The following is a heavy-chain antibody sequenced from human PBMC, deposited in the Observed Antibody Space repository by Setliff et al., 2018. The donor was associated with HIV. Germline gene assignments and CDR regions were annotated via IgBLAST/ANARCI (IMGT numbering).Heavy chain of an antibody. D-gene: IGHD1-26*01. Sequence: SETLSLTCTVSGGSISDSHWSWIRQPPGKGLEWIGYVYYSRTSSHENFFHTGITKYNPSLESRVTISQDTSKNHFSLRLNSVTAADTAVYYCATCSAGEGGRVYWGQGRLVTVSS. J-gene: IGHJ4*02. CDR2: VYYSRTSSHENFFHTGIT. V-gene: IGHV4-59*01. CDR1: GGSISDSH. CDR3: ATCSAGEGGRVY.